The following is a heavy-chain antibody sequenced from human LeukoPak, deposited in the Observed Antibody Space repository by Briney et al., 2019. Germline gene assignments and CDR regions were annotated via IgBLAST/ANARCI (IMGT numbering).Heavy chain of an antibody. CDR2: INPNSGGT. D-gene: IGHD3-22*01. J-gene: IGHJ4*02. CDR1: GYTFTGYY. V-gene: IGHV1-2*02. CDR3: ARDMTLTMIVVVIRELDY. Sequence: ASVKVSCKASGYTFTGYYMHWVRQAPGQGLEWMGWINPNSGGTNYAQKFQGRVTMTRDTSISTAYMELSRLRSDDTAVYYCARDMTLTMIVVVIRELDYWGQGTLVTVSS.